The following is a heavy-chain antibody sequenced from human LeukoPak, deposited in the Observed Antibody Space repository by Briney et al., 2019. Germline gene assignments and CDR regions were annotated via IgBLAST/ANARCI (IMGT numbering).Heavy chain of an antibody. V-gene: IGHV3-53*01. CDR1: GFTVSSNY. J-gene: IGHJ1*01. Sequence: GGSLRLSCAASGFTVSSNYMSWVRQAPGKGLEWVSLIHSDGSTYYGDSVKGRFTISRDNSKNTVYLQMNSLRAEDTAVYYCARDGSSRSLQYWGQGTLVTVSS. CDR3: ARDGSSRSLQY. CDR2: IHSDGST.